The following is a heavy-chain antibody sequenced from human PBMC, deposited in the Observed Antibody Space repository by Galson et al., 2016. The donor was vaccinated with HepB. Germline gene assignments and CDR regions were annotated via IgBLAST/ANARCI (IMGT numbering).Heavy chain of an antibody. CDR2: IYYSGLV. CDR1: GGSITSKTHY. Sequence: SETLSLTCTVSGGSITSKTHYWGWIRQPPGKGLEWIGSIYYSGLVYYNPSLKSRVTISVDTSKNQFSLKLNSVTAADTAVYFCARALFGGVIVAIITQFDSWGQGTLLTVAS. J-gene: IGHJ4*02. V-gene: IGHV4-39*07. CDR3: ARALFGGVIVAIITQFDS. D-gene: IGHD5-12*01.